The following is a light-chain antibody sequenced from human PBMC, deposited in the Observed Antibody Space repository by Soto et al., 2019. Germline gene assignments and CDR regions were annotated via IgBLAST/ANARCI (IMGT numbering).Light chain of an antibody. Sequence: IVMTQSPLFLPVTPGEPASISCRSSQSLLHSNGYDYLDWYMQKPGQSPQLLIYLGSNRASGVPDRFSGSGSGTDFTLKISRVAAEDVGVDDCMQALQPITFGQGTKVDI. CDR2: LGS. CDR1: QSLLHSNGYDY. CDR3: MQALQPIT. J-gene: IGKJ1*01. V-gene: IGKV2-28*01.